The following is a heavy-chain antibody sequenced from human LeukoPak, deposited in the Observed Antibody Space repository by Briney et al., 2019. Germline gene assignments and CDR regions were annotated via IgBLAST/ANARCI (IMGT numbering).Heavy chain of an antibody. J-gene: IGHJ4*02. CDR3: ASKGGFDD. V-gene: IGHV3-48*03. CDR1: GFSFSSYE. Sequence: GGSLRLSCAASGFSFSSYEMNWVRQAPGKGLEWVSYISSGSAIFYADSVKGRFTISRDNAKNSLFLQMNSLRAEDTAFYYCASKGGFDDWGQGTLVTVSS. D-gene: IGHD2-15*01. CDR2: ISSGSAI.